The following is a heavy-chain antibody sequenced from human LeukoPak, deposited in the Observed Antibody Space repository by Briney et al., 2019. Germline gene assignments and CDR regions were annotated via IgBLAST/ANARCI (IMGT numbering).Heavy chain of an antibody. Sequence: PGGSLRLSCAASGFTFSSYSMNWVRQAPGKGLEWVSSISSSSSYIYYADSVKGRFTISRDNAKNSLYLQMNSLRAEDTAVYYCAREYGATVTTYWFDPWGQGTLVTVSS. V-gene: IGHV3-21*01. J-gene: IGHJ5*02. CDR2: ISSSSSYI. D-gene: IGHD4-17*01. CDR3: AREYGATVTTYWFDP. CDR1: GFTFSSYS.